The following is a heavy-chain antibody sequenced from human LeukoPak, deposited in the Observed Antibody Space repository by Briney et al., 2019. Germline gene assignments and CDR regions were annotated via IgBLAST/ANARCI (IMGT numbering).Heavy chain of an antibody. CDR2: ISSNGGST. Sequence: PGGSLRLFCAASGFNFISYAMYWVRQAPGKGLEYVSTISSNGGSTYYANSVKGRFTISRDNSKNTLYLQMGSLRAEDMGVYHCARAAVAGYHYYYMDDWGKGTTVTVSS. J-gene: IGHJ6*03. D-gene: IGHD6-19*01. CDR3: ARAAVAGYHYYYMDD. V-gene: IGHV3-64*01. CDR1: GFNFISYA.